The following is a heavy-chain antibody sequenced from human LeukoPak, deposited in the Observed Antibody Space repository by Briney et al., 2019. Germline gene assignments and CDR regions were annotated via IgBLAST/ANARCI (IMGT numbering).Heavy chain of an antibody. V-gene: IGHV3-30*18. CDR3: AKAPVTSCRGAFCYPFDY. CDR2: ISYDGSNK. J-gene: IGHJ4*02. CDR1: GFTFSSYG. D-gene: IGHD2-15*01. Sequence: GGSLRLSCAASGFTFSSYGMHWVRQAPGKGLEWVAVISYDGSNKYYADSVKGRFTISRDNSKNTLYLQMNSLRAEDTAVYYCAKAPVTSCRGAFCYPFDYWGQGTLVTVSS.